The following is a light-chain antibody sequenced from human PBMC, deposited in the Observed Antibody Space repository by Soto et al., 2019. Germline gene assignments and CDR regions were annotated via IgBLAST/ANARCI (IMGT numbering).Light chain of an antibody. CDR2: DAS. CDR3: QQRSNLIT. CDR1: QSVSSY. J-gene: IGKJ5*01. V-gene: IGKV3-11*01. Sequence: EIVLTQSPATLSLSPGERATFSCRASQSVSSYLAWYQQKPGQAPRLLIYDASNRATGIPARFSGSGSGTDFTLTISSLEPEDFAVYYCQQRSNLIT.